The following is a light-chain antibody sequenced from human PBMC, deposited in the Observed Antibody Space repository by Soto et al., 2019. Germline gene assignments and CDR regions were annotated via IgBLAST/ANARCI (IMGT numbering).Light chain of an antibody. Sequence: DIQMTQSPSSLSASVADRVTITCRASQSIGNFLNWYQQKPGKAPELLIYAASVLQSGVPSRFSGSGSGTDFTLTISSLQPEDFATYYCQQSYTMPRTFGQGTKLEIK. V-gene: IGKV1-39*01. CDR3: QQSYTMPRT. CDR1: QSIGNF. J-gene: IGKJ2*02. CDR2: AAS.